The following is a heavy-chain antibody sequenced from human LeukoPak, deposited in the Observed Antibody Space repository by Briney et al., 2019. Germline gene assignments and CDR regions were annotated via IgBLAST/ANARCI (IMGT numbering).Heavy chain of an antibody. D-gene: IGHD6-13*01. Sequence: GGSLRLSCAASGFTFSSYSMNWVRQAPGKGLEWVSYISSSRSTIYYADSVKGRFTISRDNAKNSLYLQMSSLRDEDTAVYYCASLIAAPGSNWFDPWGQGTLVTVSS. CDR3: ASLIAAPGSNWFDP. J-gene: IGHJ5*02. CDR2: ISSSRSTI. V-gene: IGHV3-48*02. CDR1: GFTFSSYS.